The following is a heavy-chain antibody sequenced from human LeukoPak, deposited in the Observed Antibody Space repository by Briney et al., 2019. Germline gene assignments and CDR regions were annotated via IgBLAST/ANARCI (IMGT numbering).Heavy chain of an antibody. V-gene: IGHV3-66*01. CDR3: ARVPWQQLDELDY. CDR2: IYSGGST. D-gene: IGHD6-13*01. J-gene: IGHJ4*02. CDR1: GFTFSSYW. Sequence: PGGSLRLSCAASGFTFSSYWMSWVRQAPGKGLEWVSVIYSGGSTYYADSVKGRFTISRDNSKNTLYLQMNSLRAEDTAVYYCARVPWQQLDELDYWGQGTLVTVSS.